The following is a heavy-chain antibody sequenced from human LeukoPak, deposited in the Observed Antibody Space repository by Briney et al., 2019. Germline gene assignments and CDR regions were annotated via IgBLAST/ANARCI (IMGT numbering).Heavy chain of an antibody. CDR2: IRSKANSYAT. CDR3: TRDRVSSDY. V-gene: IGHV3-73*01. J-gene: IGHJ4*02. CDR1: GFTFSGSA. D-gene: IGHD3-16*02. Sequence: PGGSLRLSCAASGFTFSGSAMHWVRQASGKGLEWVGRIRSKANSYATAYAASVKGRFTISRDDSKNTAYLQMNSLKTEDTAVYYCTRDRVSSDYWGQGTLVIVSS.